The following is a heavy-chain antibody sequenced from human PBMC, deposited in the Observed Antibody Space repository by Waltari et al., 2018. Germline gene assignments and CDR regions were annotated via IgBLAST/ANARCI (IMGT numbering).Heavy chain of an antibody. CDR3: ASSRGIVVVPAAIQYYFDY. D-gene: IGHD2-2*02. CDR2: IKQDGSEK. Sequence: EVQLLEAGGGLVQPGGSLRLSCAASGFTVGSCWMTWVRPDPGVEWVAKIKQDGSEKYYVDSVKGRFTISSDNAKNSLYLQMNSLRAEDTAVYYCASSRGIVVVPAAIQYYFDYWGQGTLVTVSS. J-gene: IGHJ4*02. CDR1: GFTVGSCW. V-gene: IGHV3-7*01.